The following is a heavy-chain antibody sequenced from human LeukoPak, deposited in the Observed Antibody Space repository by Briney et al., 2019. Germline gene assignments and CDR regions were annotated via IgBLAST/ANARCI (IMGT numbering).Heavy chain of an antibody. CDR1: GFTFSSHA. J-gene: IGHJ4*02. D-gene: IGHD1-1*01. Sequence: PGGSLRLSCAASGFTFSSHAMHWVRQAPGKGLEWVAIISYDGSDKYYPDSVKGRFTISRDNSKNTLNLQMNSLRVEDTAVYYCAREYRGWYFDHWGQGTLVTVSS. CDR2: ISYDGSDK. V-gene: IGHV3-30*03. CDR3: AREYRGWYFDH.